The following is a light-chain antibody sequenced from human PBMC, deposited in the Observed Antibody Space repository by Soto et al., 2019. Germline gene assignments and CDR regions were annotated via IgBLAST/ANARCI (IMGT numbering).Light chain of an antibody. V-gene: IGKV3-20*01. CDR2: GAS. CDR3: QQYGRSPK. Sequence: EIDVNKSPCTLCRYACDQVAVSCRASQSVSSSYLAWYQQKPGQAPRLLIYGASSRATAIPDRFSGSGSGTDFTLTISRLEPEDLAVYYCQQYGRSPKFGQGTKVDIK. CDR1: QSVSSSY. J-gene: IGKJ1*01.